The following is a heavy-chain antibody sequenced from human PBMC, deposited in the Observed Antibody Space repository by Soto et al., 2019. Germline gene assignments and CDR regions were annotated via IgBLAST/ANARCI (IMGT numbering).Heavy chain of an antibody. CDR2: IYPGDSDT. CDR3: ARFPDFWSGYHYYFDY. CDR1: GYSFTSYW. Sequence: GESLKISCKVSGYSFTSYWIGWVRQMPGKGLEWMGIIYPGDSDTRYSPSFQGQVTISADKSISTAYLQWSSLKASDTAMYYCARFPDFWSGYHYYFDYWGQGTLVTVSS. V-gene: IGHV5-51*01. J-gene: IGHJ4*02. D-gene: IGHD3-3*01.